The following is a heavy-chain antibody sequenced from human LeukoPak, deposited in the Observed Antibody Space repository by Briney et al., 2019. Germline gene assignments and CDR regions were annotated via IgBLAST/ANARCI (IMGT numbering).Heavy chain of an antibody. D-gene: IGHD5-12*01. CDR2: IYYSGST. J-gene: IGHJ4*02. V-gene: IGHV4-59*01. CDR3: ARVRRGYSGYDFPYDY. Sequence: PSETLSLTXTVSGGSISSYYWSWIRQPPGKGLEWIGYIYYSGSTNYNPSLKSRVTISVDTSKNQFSLKLSSVTAADTAVYYCARVRRGYSGYDFPYDYWGQGTLVTVSS. CDR1: GGSISSYY.